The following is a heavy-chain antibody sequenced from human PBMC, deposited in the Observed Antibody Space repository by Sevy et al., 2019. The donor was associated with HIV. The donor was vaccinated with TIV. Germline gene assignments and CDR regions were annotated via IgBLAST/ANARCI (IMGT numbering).Heavy chain of an antibody. D-gene: IGHD3-3*01. CDR3: VKESGSYYDFWSGHYAFAI. Sequence: GGSLRLSCAASGFNFSSYGMHWVRQAPGKGLEWVAVISYDGSSKYYADSVKGRFTISRDNSKNTVYLQINRLRAEDTAVYYCVKESGSYYDFWSGHYAFAIWGQGTMVTVSS. CDR2: ISYDGSSK. J-gene: IGHJ3*02. V-gene: IGHV3-30*18. CDR1: GFNFSSYG.